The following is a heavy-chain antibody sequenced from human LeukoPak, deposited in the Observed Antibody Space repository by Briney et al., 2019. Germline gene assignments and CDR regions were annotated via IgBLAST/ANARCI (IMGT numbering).Heavy chain of an antibody. D-gene: IGHD6-19*01. CDR1: GYTFTSYG. CDR2: ISAYNGNT. CDR3: ARDEKSGWSLVGYYYGMDV. V-gene: IGHV1-18*01. J-gene: IGHJ6*02. Sequence: ASVKFSCKASGYTFTSYGISWVRQAPGQGLEWRGWISAYNGNTNYAQKLQARVTMTTDTSTSTAYMELRSLRSDDTDVYYCARDEKSGWSLVGYYYGMDVWGQGTTVTVPS.